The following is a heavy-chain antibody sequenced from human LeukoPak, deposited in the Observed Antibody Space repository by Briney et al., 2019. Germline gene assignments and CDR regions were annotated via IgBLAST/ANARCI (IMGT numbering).Heavy chain of an antibody. D-gene: IGHD2-2*02. CDR3: ARGDSGVVPAAIRGPYYYYYYYMDV. Sequence: SQTLSLTCTVSGGSISSGSYYWSWIRQPAGKGLEWIGRIYTSGSTNYNPSFKSRVTISVDTSKNQFSLKLSSVTAADTAVYYCARGDSGVVPAAIRGPYYYYYYYMDVWGKGTTVTVSS. CDR2: IYTSGST. J-gene: IGHJ6*03. V-gene: IGHV4-61*02. CDR1: GGSISSGSYY.